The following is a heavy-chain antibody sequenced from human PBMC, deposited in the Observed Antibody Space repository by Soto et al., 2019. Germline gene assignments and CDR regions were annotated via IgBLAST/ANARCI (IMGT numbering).Heavy chain of an antibody. J-gene: IGHJ5*02. V-gene: IGHV4-31*03. CDR1: GGSISTGGYY. D-gene: IGHD6-19*01. Sequence: QVQLQESGPGLVKPSQTLSLTCTVSGGSISTGGYYWNWIRQHPGKGLEWIGYFYYSGSTYYNPSLKRRVTISVNTSKNQFSLKLSSVTAADTAVYDCASSVFPWGQGTLVTVSS. CDR3: ASSVFP. CDR2: FYYSGST.